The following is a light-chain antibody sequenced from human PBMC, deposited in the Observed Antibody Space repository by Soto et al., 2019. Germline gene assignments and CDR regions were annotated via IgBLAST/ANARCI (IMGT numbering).Light chain of an antibody. Sequence: EIVLTQSPGTLSLSPGERATLSCRASQSVTSSYLAWYQQKPGVAPRLLIYGASSWDTGIPDRFSGSGSGTDFTLIISRLEPEDFAVYYCQQYGSSPLTFGGGTKVEIK. CDR1: QSVTSSY. CDR2: GAS. J-gene: IGKJ4*01. V-gene: IGKV3-20*01. CDR3: QQYGSSPLT.